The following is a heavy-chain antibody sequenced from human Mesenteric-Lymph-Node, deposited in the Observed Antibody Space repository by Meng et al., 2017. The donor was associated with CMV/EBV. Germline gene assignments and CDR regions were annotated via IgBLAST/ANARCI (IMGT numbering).Heavy chain of an antibody. Sequence: GGSLRLSCAASGFTFSSYSMNWVRQAPGKGLEWVSSISSSSSYIYYADSVKGRFTISRDNAKNSLYLQMNSLRAEDTAVYYCARAADYGGNSCDYWGQGTLVTVSS. J-gene: IGHJ4*02. V-gene: IGHV3-21*01. CDR3: ARAADYGGNSCDY. CDR1: GFTFSSYS. D-gene: IGHD4-23*01. CDR2: ISSSSSYI.